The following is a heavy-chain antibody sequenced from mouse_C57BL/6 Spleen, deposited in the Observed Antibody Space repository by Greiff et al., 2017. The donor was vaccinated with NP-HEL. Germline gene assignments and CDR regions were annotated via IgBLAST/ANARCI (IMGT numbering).Heavy chain of an antibody. CDR3: SREGVYDYKVACAY. J-gene: IGHJ3*01. D-gene: IGHD2-4*01. CDR2: ISYDGSN. Sequence: EVQLQESGPGLVKPSQSLSLTCSVTGYSITSGYYCNWIRQFPGNKLEWMGYISYDGSNNYNPSLKNRISITRDTSKNQIFLKLNSVTTEDTATYYCSREGVYDYKVACAYWGQGTLVTVSA. V-gene: IGHV3-6*01. CDR1: GYSITSGYY.